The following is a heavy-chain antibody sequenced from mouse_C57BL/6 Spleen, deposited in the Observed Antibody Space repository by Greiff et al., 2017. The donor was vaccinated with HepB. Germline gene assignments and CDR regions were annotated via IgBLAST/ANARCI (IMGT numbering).Heavy chain of an antibody. J-gene: IGHJ4*01. CDR2: IDPETGGT. D-gene: IGHD4-1*01. V-gene: IGHV1-15*01. CDR3: TRKLGPDAMDY. CDR1: GYTFTDYA. Sequence: VQLQQSGAELVRPGASVTLSCKASGYTFTDYAMHWVKQTPVHGLEWIGAIDPETGGTAYNQKFKGKAILTADKSSSTAYMELRSLTSEDSAVYYCTRKLGPDAMDYWGQGTSVTVSS.